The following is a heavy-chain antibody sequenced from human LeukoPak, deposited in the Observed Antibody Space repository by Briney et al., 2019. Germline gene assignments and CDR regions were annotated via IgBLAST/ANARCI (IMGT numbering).Heavy chain of an antibody. V-gene: IGHV4-39*01. CDR3: ATSGWYLLPGVY. J-gene: IGHJ4*02. CDR2: IYYSGST. CDR1: GDSISSGSYY. Sequence: SETLSLTCTVSGDSISSGSYYWGWIRQPPGKGLEWIGSIYYSGSTYYNPSLESRVTISVDTSKNQFSLKLSSVTAADTAVYYCATSGWYLLPGVYWGQGTLVTVSS. D-gene: IGHD6-19*01.